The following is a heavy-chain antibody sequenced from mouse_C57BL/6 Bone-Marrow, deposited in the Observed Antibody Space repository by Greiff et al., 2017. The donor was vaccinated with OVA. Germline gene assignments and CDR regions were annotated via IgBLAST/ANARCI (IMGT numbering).Heavy chain of an antibody. CDR1: GYTFTDYE. Sequence: VQLQQSGAELVRPGASVTLSCKASGYTFTDYEMHWVKQTPVHGLEWIGAIDPETGGTAYNQKFKGKAIRAADKSTSTAYMELRSLTSEDSAVYYCTRGYSNYDAMDYWGQGTSVTVAS. J-gene: IGHJ4*01. V-gene: IGHV1-15*01. CDR3: TRGYSNYDAMDY. D-gene: IGHD2-5*01. CDR2: IDPETGGT.